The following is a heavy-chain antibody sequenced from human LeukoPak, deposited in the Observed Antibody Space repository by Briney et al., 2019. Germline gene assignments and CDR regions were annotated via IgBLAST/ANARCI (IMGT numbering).Heavy chain of an antibody. CDR1: GGSISSYY. J-gene: IGHJ4*02. CDR3: ARDPPTGGLSY. V-gene: IGHV4-59*12. D-gene: IGHD7-27*01. Sequence: SETLSLTCTVSGGSISSYYWSWIRQPPGKGLEWIGYIYYSGSTNYNPSLKSRVTISVDTSKNQFSLKLSSVTAADTAVYYCARDPPTGGLSYWGQGTLVTVSS. CDR2: IYYSGST.